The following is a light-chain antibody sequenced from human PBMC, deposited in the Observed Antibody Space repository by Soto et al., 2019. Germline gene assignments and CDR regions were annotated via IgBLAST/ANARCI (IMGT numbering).Light chain of an antibody. Sequence: EIVMTQSPATLSLSPGERATLSCRASQRVSSNLAWYQQKPGQAPRLLIYGASTKATGIPARFSGSGSGTAFTLTISSLQSEDFAVYYWQQYNNWPPWTFGQGTKVEIK. V-gene: IGKV3-15*01. CDR2: GAS. CDR3: QQYNNWPPWT. CDR1: QRVSSN. J-gene: IGKJ1*01.